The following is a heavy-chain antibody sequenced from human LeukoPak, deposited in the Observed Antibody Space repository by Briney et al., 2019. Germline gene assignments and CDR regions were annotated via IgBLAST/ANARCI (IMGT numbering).Heavy chain of an antibody. Sequence: GGSLRLSCAASAVTVTRNYLRWVRQAPGKGLQWVSVIYPGGDIYYADSVKGRFIISRDNSKNTLSLQLHSLTADDTAVYYCVRGPRYYDDSGFHYGVFDIWGQGTVVTVSS. D-gene: IGHD3-22*01. J-gene: IGHJ3*02. CDR3: VRGPRYYDDSGFHYGVFDI. CDR1: AVTVTRNY. V-gene: IGHV3-53*01. CDR2: IYPGGDI.